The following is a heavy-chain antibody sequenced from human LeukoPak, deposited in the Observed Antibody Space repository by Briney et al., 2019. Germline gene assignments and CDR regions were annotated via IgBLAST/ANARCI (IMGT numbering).Heavy chain of an antibody. CDR1: GFTFSTFW. CDR2: IKEDGSEK. CDR3: ARGGTFVSDY. J-gene: IGHJ4*02. Sequence: GGSLRLSCAASGFTFSTFWMSWVRQAPGKGLEWVANIKEDGSEKYYVDSMKGRFTVSRDNAKKSLYLQTDSLRAEDTAVYYCARGGTFVSDYWGQGTLVTVSS. V-gene: IGHV3-7*01. D-gene: IGHD1-1*01.